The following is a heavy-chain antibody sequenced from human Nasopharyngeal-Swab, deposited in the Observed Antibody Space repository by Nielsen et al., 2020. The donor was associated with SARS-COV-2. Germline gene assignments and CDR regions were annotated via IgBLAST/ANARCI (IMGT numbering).Heavy chain of an antibody. CDR2: IYHSGST. CDR3: ARERLGYCSSTSCYGGERYYYYYYMDV. D-gene: IGHD2-2*01. J-gene: IGHJ6*03. Sequence: WIRQPPGKGLEWIGEIYHSGSTNYNPSLKSRVTISVDKSKNQFSLKLSSVTAADTAVYYCARERLGYCSSTSCYGGERYYYYYYMDVWGKGTTVTVS. V-gene: IGHV4-4*02.